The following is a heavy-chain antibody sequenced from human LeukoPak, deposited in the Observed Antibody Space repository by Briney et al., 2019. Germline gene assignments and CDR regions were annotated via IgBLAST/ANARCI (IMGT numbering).Heavy chain of an antibody. D-gene: IGHD2-15*01. CDR1: GFTFSSYA. Sequence: GGSLRLSCAASGFTFSSYAMHWVRQAPGKGLEWVAVISYDGSNKYYADSVKGRFTISRDNSKNTLYLQMNSLRAEDTAVYYCARGYCSGGSCYPGLYRGQGTLVTVSS. CDR3: ARGYCSGGSCYPGLY. J-gene: IGHJ4*02. V-gene: IGHV3-30-3*01. CDR2: ISYDGSNK.